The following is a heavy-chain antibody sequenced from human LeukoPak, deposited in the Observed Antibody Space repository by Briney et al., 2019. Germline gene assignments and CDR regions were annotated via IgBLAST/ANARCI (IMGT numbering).Heavy chain of an antibody. CDR1: GDSITSYNW. CDR2: IYYIGNT. CDR3: ARLLYNWNGIDY. Sequence: SGTLSLTCAVSGDSITSYNWWSWVRQTPGKGLEWIGTIYYIGNTYYNPALQSRVTISVDTSKNQFSLKLTSVTAADTAVFYCARLLYNWNGIDYWGQGTLVTVSS. D-gene: IGHD1-1*01. J-gene: IGHJ4*02. V-gene: IGHV4-4*02.